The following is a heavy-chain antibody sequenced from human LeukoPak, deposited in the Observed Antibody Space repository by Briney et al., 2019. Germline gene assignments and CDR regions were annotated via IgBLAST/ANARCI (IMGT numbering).Heavy chain of an antibody. CDR3: AAVWFGEFSDY. CDR2: IVVGSGNT. Sequence: ASVKVSCKASGFTFTSSAVQWVRQARGQRLEGLGWIVVGSGNTNYAQKFQERVTITRDMSTSTAYMELSSLRSEDTAVYYCAAVWFGEFSDYWGQGTLVTVSS. D-gene: IGHD3-10*01. J-gene: IGHJ4*02. CDR1: GFTFTSSA. V-gene: IGHV1-58*01.